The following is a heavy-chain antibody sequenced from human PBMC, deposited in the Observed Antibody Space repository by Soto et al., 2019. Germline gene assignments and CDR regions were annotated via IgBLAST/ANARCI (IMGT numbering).Heavy chain of an antibody. CDR3: VLSSRSSCCLLCDY. CDR2: IIPIFGTA. CDR1: GGTFSSYA. D-gene: IGHD6-19*01. Sequence: SVKVSCKASGGTFSSYAISWVRQAPGQGLEWMGGIIPIFGTANYAQKFQGRVTITADKSTSTAYMELSSLRSEDTAVYYCVLSSRSSCCLLCDYWRQGTLVTVSS. V-gene: IGHV1-69*06. J-gene: IGHJ4*02.